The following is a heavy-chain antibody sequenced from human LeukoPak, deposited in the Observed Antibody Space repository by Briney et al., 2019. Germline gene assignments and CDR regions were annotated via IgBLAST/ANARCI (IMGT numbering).Heavy chain of an antibody. D-gene: IGHD3-10*01. CDR2: INPNSGGT. J-gene: IGHJ6*03. CDR1: GYTFTGYY. V-gene: IGHV1-2*02. Sequence: ASVKVSCKASGYTFTGYYMHRVRQAPGQGLEWMGWINPNSGGTNYAQKSQGRVTMTRDTSISTAYMELSRLRSDDTAVYYCARDLSYGSGCYSYYYYYMDVWGKGTTVTISS. CDR3: ARDLSYGSGCYSYYYYYMDV.